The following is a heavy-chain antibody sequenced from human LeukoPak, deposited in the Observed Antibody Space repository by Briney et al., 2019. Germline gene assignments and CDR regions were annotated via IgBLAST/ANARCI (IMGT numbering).Heavy chain of an antibody. Sequence: VASVKVSCKASGGTFSSYAISWVRQAPGQGLEWMGGIIPIFGTANYAQKFQGRVTITTDESTSTAYMELSSLRSEDTAVYYCASSPLGIVVVPAAGGWFDPWGQGTLVTVSS. J-gene: IGHJ5*02. V-gene: IGHV1-69*05. CDR1: GGTFSSYA. CDR2: IIPIFGTA. D-gene: IGHD2-2*01. CDR3: ASSPLGIVVVPAAGGWFDP.